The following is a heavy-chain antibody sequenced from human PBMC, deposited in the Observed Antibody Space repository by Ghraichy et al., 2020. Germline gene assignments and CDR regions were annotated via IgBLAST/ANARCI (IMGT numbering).Heavy chain of an antibody. Sequence: SETLSLTCTVSGGSISSSSYYWGWIRQPPGKGLEWIGSIYYSGSTYYNPSLKSRVTISVDTSKNQFSLKLSSVTAADTAVYYCARSESAMVLIFDYWGQGTLVNVST. D-gene: IGHD5-18*01. V-gene: IGHV4-39*01. CDR3: ARSESAMVLIFDY. CDR1: GGSISSSSYY. CDR2: IYYSGST. J-gene: IGHJ4*02.